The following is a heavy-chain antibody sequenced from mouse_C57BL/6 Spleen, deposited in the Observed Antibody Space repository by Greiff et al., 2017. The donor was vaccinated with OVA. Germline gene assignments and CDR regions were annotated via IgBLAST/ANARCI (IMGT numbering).Heavy chain of an antibody. V-gene: IGHV1-22*01. Sequence: EVQVVESGPELVKPGASVKMSCKASGYTFTDYNMHWVKQSHGKSLEWIGYINPNNGGTSYNQKFKGKATLTVNKSSSTAYMELRSLTSEDSAVYYCARNWESYWYFDVWGTGTTVTVSS. CDR2: INPNNGGT. CDR3: ARNWESYWYFDV. D-gene: IGHD4-1*01. CDR1: GYTFTDYN. J-gene: IGHJ1*03.